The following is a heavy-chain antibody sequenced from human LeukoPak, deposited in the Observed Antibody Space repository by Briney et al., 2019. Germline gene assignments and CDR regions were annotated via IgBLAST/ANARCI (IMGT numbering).Heavy chain of an antibody. CDR1: GYTFTSYG. V-gene: IGHV1-18*01. D-gene: IGHD2-8*02. J-gene: IGHJ4*02. Sequence: ASVKVSCKASGYTFTSYGISWVRQAPGQGLEWMGWISAYNGNTIYAQKLQGRVTMTTDTSTSTVYMELRSLRADDTAVYYCARDTDNYFDYWGQGTLVSVSS. CDR3: ARDTDNYFDY. CDR2: ISAYNGNT.